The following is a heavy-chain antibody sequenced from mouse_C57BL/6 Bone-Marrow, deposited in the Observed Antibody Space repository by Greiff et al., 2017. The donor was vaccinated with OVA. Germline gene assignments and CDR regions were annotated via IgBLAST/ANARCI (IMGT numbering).Heavy chain of an antibody. Sequence: LMESGGGLVKPGGSLKLSCAASGFTFSDYGMHWVRQAPEKGLEWVAYISSGSSTIYYADTVKGRFTISRDNAKNTLFLQMTSLRSEDTAMYYCARDSNYEGPFDYWGQGTTLTVSS. D-gene: IGHD2-5*01. CDR2: ISSGSSTI. CDR1: GFTFSDYG. CDR3: ARDSNYEGPFDY. V-gene: IGHV5-17*01. J-gene: IGHJ2*01.